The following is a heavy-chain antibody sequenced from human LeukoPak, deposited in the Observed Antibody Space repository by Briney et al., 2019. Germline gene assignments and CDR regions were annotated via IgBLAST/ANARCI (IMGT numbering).Heavy chain of an antibody. CDR2: MNPNSGNT. V-gene: IGHV1-8*03. CDR1: GYTFTSYD. J-gene: IGHJ5*02. D-gene: IGHD3-3*01. Sequence: ASVKVSCKVSGYTFTSYDINWVRQATGQGLEWMGWMNPNSGNTGYAQKFQGRVTITRNTSISTAYMELSSLRSEDTAVYYCARGAVDYDFWSGYYTGGNWFDPWGQGTLVTVSS. CDR3: ARGAVDYDFWSGYYTGGNWFDP.